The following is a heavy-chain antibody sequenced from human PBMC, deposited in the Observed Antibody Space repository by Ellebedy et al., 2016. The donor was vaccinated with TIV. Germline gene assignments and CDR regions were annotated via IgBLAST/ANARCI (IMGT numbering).Heavy chain of an antibody. CDR2: ISHDGSSQ. CDR3: ARDLDKSSGWYGGAAY. D-gene: IGHD6-19*01. CDR1: GFTFDSYA. J-gene: IGHJ4*02. Sequence: PGGSLRLSCVASGFTFDSYAMHWVRQAPGKGLEWVAVISHDGSSQYYADSVKGRFTVSRDNSMTTVYLEMNSLRAEDPALYYCARDLDKSSGWYGGAAYWGQGTQVTVSS. V-gene: IGHV3-30-3*01.